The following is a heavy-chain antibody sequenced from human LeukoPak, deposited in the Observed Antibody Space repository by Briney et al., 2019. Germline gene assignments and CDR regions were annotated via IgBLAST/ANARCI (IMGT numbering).Heavy chain of an antibody. D-gene: IGHD1-26*01. J-gene: IGHJ5*02. CDR3: ARLPQYSGSP. V-gene: IGHV4-30-4*07. CDR2: IYYTGST. Sequence: SETLSLTCAVSGGSISRSGYSWSWIRQPPGKGLDWIAYIYYTGSTYYNPSLKSRVTISLDTSKNQFSLKLSSVTAADTAVYYCARLPQYSGSPWGQGTLVTVSS. CDR1: GGSISRSGYS.